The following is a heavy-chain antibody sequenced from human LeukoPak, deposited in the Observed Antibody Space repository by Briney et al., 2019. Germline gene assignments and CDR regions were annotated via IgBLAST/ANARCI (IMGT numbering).Heavy chain of an antibody. Sequence: GGSLRLSCAASGFTFSSYWMNWVRQAPGKGLEWVANMNHDGSEKYYVDSVKGRFTISRDNAKNSLYLQMNSLRVEDTAVYFCAKSTRAVMAMMDVWGKGTTVTVSS. CDR2: MNHDGSEK. D-gene: IGHD3-16*01. CDR1: GFTFSSYW. CDR3: AKSTRAVMAMMDV. V-gene: IGHV3-7*01. J-gene: IGHJ6*04.